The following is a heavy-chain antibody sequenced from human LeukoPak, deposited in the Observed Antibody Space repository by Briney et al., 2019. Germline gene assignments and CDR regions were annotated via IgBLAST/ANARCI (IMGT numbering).Heavy chain of an antibody. J-gene: IGHJ6*02. CDR1: GFTFSSYA. V-gene: IGHV3-23*01. D-gene: IGHD3-3*01. Sequence: GGSLRLSCAASGFTFSSYAMSWVRQAPGKGLEWVSAISGSGGSTYYADSVKGRFTISRDNSKNTLYLQMNSLRAEDTAVYYCAGRSEEKQFLEWLDYYYGMDVWGQGTTVTVSS. CDR2: ISGSGGST. CDR3: AGRSEEKQFLEWLDYYYGMDV.